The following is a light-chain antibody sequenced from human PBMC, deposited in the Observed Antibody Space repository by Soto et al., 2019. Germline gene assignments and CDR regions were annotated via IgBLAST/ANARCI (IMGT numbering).Light chain of an antibody. Sequence: QSVLTQPPSASGTPGQRVTISCSGSSSNIGSNYVYWYQQLPGTAPKLLIYRNNQRTSGVPDRFSGSKSGTSASLAISGLRSEDEADYYCAAWDDSLLGVFGGGTKLTVL. CDR1: SSNIGSNY. CDR2: RNN. J-gene: IGLJ2*01. CDR3: AAWDDSLLGV. V-gene: IGLV1-47*01.